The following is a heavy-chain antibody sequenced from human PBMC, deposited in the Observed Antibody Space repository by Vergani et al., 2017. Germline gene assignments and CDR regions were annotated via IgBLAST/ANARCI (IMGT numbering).Heavy chain of an antibody. J-gene: IGHJ4*02. Sequence: EVQLVESGGGLVQPGGSLRLSCAASGFTFSSYSMNWVRQAPGKGLEWVSYISSSSGTIYYADSVKGRFTISRDNAKNSLYLQMNSLRAEDTAVYYCAKPMEGGTYDFDYWGQGTLVTVSS. CDR1: GFTFSSYS. D-gene: IGHD1-1*01. CDR2: ISSSSGTI. V-gene: IGHV3-48*01. CDR3: AKPMEGGTYDFDY.